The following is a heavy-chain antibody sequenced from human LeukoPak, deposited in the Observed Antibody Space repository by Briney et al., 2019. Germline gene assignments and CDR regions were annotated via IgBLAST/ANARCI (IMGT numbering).Heavy chain of an antibody. J-gene: IGHJ4*02. D-gene: IGHD6-19*01. CDR2: IWYDGSNK. CDR3: ARDGAVAGFFDY. Sequence: GGSLRLSCAASGFTFSSYGMHWVRQAPGKGLEWVAVIWYDGSNKYYADSVKGRFTISRDNSKNTLYLQMNSLRAEDTAGYYCARDGAVAGFFDYWGQGTLVTVSS. CDR1: GFTFSSYG. V-gene: IGHV3-33*01.